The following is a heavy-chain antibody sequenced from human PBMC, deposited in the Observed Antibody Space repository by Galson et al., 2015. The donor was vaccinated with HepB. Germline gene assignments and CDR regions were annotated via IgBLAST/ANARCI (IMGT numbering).Heavy chain of an antibody. CDR3: ARAGGSGGDWDAYCGGDCYSAVAFDV. CDR1: GDSVSSNSAA. V-gene: IGHV6-1*01. CDR2: TYYRAKWYN. D-gene: IGHD2-21*02. J-gene: IGHJ3*01. Sequence: CAISGDSVSSNSAAWNWIRQSPSRGLEWLGRTYYRAKWYNDYAVSVKGRITINPDTSKNQFSLQLNSVTPDDTAVYYCARAGGSGGDWDAYCGGDCYSAVAFDVWGQGTMVTVSS.